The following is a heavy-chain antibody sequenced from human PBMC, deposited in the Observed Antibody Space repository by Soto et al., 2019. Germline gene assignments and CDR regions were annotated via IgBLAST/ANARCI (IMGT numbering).Heavy chain of an antibody. D-gene: IGHD2-2*01. CDR2: IIPILGIA. J-gene: IGHJ4*02. CDR1: GDTFTDYG. CDR3: ATELSLDIVVVPAAPFDY. Sequence: ASVKVSCKASGDTFTDYGISWVRQAPGQGLEWMGRIIPILGIANYAQKFQGRVTITADKSTSTAYMELSSLRSEDTAVYYCATELSLDIVVVPAAPFDYWGEGTVVTVSS. V-gene: IGHV1-69*04.